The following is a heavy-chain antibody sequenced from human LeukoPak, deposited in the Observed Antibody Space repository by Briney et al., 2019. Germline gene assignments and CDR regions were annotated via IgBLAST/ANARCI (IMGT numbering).Heavy chain of an antibody. D-gene: IGHD3-22*01. CDR2: VNSKTDGGTT. CDR1: GFPFHVAW. J-gene: IGHJ4*02. V-gene: IGHV3-15*01. Sequence: GGSLRLSCATSGFPFHVAWMSWVRQAPGKGLEWVGHVNSKTDGGTTDYAAPVKGRFTISRGDSKNTLYLQMNSLKTEDTAVNYCTTLNYYGTTGYYPTHDFWGQGTLVTVSS. CDR3: TTLNYYGTTGYYPTHDF.